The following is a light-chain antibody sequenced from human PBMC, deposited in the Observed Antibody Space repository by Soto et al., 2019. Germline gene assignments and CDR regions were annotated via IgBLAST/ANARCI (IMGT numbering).Light chain of an antibody. CDR1: QSISTW. Sequence: DIQMTQSPSTLSASVGDRVTITCRASQSISTWLAWYQQKPGKAPKLLIYKASGLESGVPSRFRGSGSGTDFTFTISRLQPDDFATYYCQQYNSYSWTFGQGTRWIS. CDR3: QQYNSYSWT. V-gene: IGKV1-5*03. CDR2: KAS. J-gene: IGKJ1*01.